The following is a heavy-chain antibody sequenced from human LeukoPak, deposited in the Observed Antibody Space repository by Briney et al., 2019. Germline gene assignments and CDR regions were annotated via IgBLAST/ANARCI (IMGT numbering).Heavy chain of an antibody. CDR1: GGTFSSYA. CDR2: IIPIFGTA. J-gene: IGHJ4*02. CDR3: ARAYYYDSSAQSTPFDY. V-gene: IGHV1-69*01. Sequence: SVKVSCKASGGTFSSYAISWVRQAPGQGLEWMGGIIPIFGTANYAQKFQGRVAITADESTSTAYMELSSLRSEDTAVYYCARAYYYDSSAQSTPFDYWGQGTLVTVSS. D-gene: IGHD3-22*01.